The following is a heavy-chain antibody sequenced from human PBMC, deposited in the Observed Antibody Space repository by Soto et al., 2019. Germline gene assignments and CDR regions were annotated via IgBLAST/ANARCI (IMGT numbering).Heavy chain of an antibody. J-gene: IGHJ4*02. V-gene: IGHV1-69*13. Sequence: GASVKVSCKASGYTFTSYYMHWVRQAPGQGLEWMGIIIPIFGTANYAQKFQGRVTITADESTSTAYMELSSLRSEDTAVYYCARQTGTLSPFDYWGQGTLVTVSS. D-gene: IGHD1-1*01. CDR3: ARQTGTLSPFDY. CDR1: GYTFTSYY. CDR2: IIPIFGTA.